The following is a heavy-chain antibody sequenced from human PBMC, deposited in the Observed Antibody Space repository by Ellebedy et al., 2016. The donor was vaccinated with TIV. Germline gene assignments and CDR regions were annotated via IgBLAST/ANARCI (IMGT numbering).Heavy chain of an antibody. CDR3: ARQGGQQLPPRD. Sequence: MPSETLSLTCTVSGGSISSNYWRLIRQPPGKGLEWIGYIYYSGSTNYNPSLKSRVTISVDTSKNQFSLKLSYVTAADTAVYYSARQGGQQLPPRDWGQGTLVTVSS. D-gene: IGHD6-13*01. J-gene: IGHJ4*02. CDR1: GGSISSNY. V-gene: IGHV4-59*08. CDR2: IYYSGST.